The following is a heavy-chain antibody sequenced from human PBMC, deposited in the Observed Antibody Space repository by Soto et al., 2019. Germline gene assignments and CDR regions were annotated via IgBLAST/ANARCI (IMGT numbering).Heavy chain of an antibody. CDR3: ARVWMITFGGGWFDP. Sequence: GGSLRLSXAASGFTFSSDWMSWVSQAPGKGLEWVANIKQDGSEKYYVDSVKGRFTISRDNAKNSLYLQMNSLRAEDTAVYYCARVWMITFGGGWFDPWGQGTLVTVSS. V-gene: IGHV3-7*01. D-gene: IGHD3-16*01. CDR1: GFTFSSDW. CDR2: IKQDGSEK. J-gene: IGHJ5*02.